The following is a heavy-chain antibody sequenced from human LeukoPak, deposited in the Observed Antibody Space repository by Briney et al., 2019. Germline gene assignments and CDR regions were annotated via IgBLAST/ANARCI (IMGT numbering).Heavy chain of an antibody. J-gene: IGHJ4*02. CDR1: GYTFTCYY. D-gene: IGHD2-15*01. CDR2: INPNSGGT. CDR3: ARGGSSGGYLPNYFDY. Sequence: ASVKVSCKASGYTFTCYYMHWVRQAPGQGLEWMGWINPNSGGTNYAQKFQGWVTMTRDTSISTAYMELSRLRSDDTAVYYCARGGSSGGYLPNYFDYWGQGTLVTVSS. V-gene: IGHV1-2*04.